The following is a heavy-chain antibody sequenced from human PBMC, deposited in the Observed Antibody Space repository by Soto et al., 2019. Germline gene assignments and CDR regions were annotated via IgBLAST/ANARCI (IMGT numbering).Heavy chain of an antibody. J-gene: IGHJ6*03. D-gene: IGHD3-3*01. CDR1: GFTFSSYG. CDR2: ISYDGSNK. CDR3: AKDGRVTIFGVVLYYYYYYMDV. V-gene: IGHV3-30*18. Sequence: GGSLRLSCAASGFTFSSYGMHWVRQAPGKGLEWVAVISYDGSNKYYADSVKGRFTISRDNSKNTLYLQMNSLRAEDTAVYYCAKDGRVTIFGVVLYYYYYYMDVWGKGTTVTV.